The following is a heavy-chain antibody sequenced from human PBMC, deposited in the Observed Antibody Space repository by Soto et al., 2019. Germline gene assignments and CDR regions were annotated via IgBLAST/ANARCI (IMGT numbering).Heavy chain of an antibody. D-gene: IGHD3-22*01. V-gene: IGHV1-69*02. CDR1: GGTFSSYT. J-gene: IGHJ3*02. Sequence: QVQLVQSGAEVKKPGSSVKVSCKASGGTFSSYTISWVRQAPGQGLEWMGRIIPILGIANYAQKFQGRVTITADKSTSTAYMELSSLRSEDTAVYYCASAPYYYYDSGGYWDIWGQGTMVTVSS. CDR2: IIPILGIA. CDR3: ASAPYYYYDSGGYWDI.